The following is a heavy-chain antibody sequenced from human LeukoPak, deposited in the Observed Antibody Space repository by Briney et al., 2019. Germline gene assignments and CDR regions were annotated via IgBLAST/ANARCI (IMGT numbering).Heavy chain of an antibody. D-gene: IGHD3-10*01. CDR3: ARAGAYYGSGSYLLGYFDY. V-gene: IGHV4-31*03. CDR1: GGSISSGGYY. J-gene: IGHJ4*02. Sequence: SETLSLTCTVSGGSISSGGYYWSWIRQHPGKGLEWIGHIYYSGSTYYNPSLKSRVTISVDTSKNQFSLKLSSVTAADTAVYYCARAGAYYGSGSYLLGYFDYWGQGTLVTVSS. CDR2: IYYSGST.